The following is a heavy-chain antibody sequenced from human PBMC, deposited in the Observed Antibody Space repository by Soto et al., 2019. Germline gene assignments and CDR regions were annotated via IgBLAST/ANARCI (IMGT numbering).Heavy chain of an antibody. CDR1: GYTFTSYD. J-gene: IGHJ4*02. V-gene: IGHV1-8*01. D-gene: IGHD2-15*01. Sequence: GASVKVSCKASGYTFTSYDINWVRQATGQGLEWMGWMNPNSGNTGYAQKFQGRVTMTRNTSISTAYMELSSLRSEDTAVYYCATCSGGSCYHSDWGQGTPVTVSS. CDR2: MNPNSGNT. CDR3: ATCSGGSCYHSD.